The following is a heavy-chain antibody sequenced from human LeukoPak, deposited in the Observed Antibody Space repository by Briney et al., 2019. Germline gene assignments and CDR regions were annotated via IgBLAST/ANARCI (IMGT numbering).Heavy chain of an antibody. D-gene: IGHD6-19*01. J-gene: IGHJ5*01. CDR2: ISSSSSTI. CDR1: GFTFSSYS. CDR3: ARQVGSAWYDS. Sequence: GGPLRLSCAASGFTFSSYSMNWVRQAPGKGLEWVSYISSSSSTIYYADSVKGRFTISRDNAKNSLYLQMNSLRAEDTAVYYCARQVGSAWYDSWGQGILVTVSS. V-gene: IGHV3-48*04.